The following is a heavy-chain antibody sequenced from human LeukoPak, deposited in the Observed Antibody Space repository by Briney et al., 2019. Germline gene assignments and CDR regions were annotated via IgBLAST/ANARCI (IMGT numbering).Heavy chain of an antibody. V-gene: IGHV4-39*07. CDR2: IYYSGSA. CDR3: ARDRGRMVYAVWFDP. J-gene: IGHJ5*02. Sequence: GSLRLSCAASGFIVSSNYMSWIRQPPGKGLEWIGNIYYSGSAYYNPSLKSRVIISVDTSKNQFSLKLSSVTAADTAVYYCARDRGRMVYAVWFDPWGQGTLVTVSS. D-gene: IGHD2-8*01. CDR1: GFIVSSNY.